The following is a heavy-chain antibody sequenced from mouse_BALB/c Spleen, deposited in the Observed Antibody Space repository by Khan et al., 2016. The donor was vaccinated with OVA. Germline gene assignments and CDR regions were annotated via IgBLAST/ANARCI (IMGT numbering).Heavy chain of an antibody. CDR1: GYTFTSYW. V-gene: IGHV1-7*01. J-gene: IGHJ2*01. Sequence: VQLQQSGAELAKPGASVKMSCKASGYTFTSYWMHWIKQRPGQGLEWIGYINPTSGYTDYNQKIKDKATLTADKYSSKAYMQLSSLTSDDSAVYYCARDRIDYWGQGTALTVSS. CDR3: ARDRIDY. CDR2: INPTSGYT.